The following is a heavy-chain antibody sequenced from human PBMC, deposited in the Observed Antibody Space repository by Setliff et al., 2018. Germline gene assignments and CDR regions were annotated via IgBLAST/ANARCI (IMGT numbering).Heavy chain of an antibody. J-gene: IGHJ4*02. CDR2: ISNRGST. Sequence: PSDTLSLTCTVSGDYISSQYWSWIRQPPGKGLEWIGYISNRGSTDYNPSLKSRVTISEDTSRSQFSLKLTSVTTADTAVYYCALSDHYPFYYDYWGLGTLVTVSS. V-gene: IGHV4-59*11. D-gene: IGHD3-3*01. CDR3: ALSDHYPFYYDY. CDR1: GDYISSQY.